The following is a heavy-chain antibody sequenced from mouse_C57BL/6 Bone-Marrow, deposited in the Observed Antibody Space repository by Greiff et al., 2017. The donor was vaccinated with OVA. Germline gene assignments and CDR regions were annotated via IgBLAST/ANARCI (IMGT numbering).Heavy chain of an antibody. V-gene: IGHV3-6*01. D-gene: IGHD2-5*01. CDR2: ISYDGSN. CDR3: ARGYYSNPWFAY. Sequence: EVQLQESGPGLVKPSQSLSLTCSVTGYSITSGYYWNWIRQFPGNKLEWMGYISYDGSNNYHPSLKNRISITRDTSKNQFFLKLNSVTTEDTATYYCARGYYSNPWFAYWGQGTLVTVSA. J-gene: IGHJ3*01. CDR1: GYSITSGYY.